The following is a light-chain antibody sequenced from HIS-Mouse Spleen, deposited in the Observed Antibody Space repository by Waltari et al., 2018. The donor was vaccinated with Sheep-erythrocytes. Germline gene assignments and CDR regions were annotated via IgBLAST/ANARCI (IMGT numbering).Light chain of an antibody. Sequence: SYVLTQPPSVSVAPGQTARITCGGNNIGSKRAHWYQQKPCQAPVLVVYDDSDRPSGIPERFSGSNSGNTATLTISRVEAGDEADYYCQVWDSSSDHVVFGGGTKLTVL. CDR2: DDS. CDR1: NIGSKR. V-gene: IGLV3-21*02. J-gene: IGLJ2*01. CDR3: QVWDSSSDHVV.